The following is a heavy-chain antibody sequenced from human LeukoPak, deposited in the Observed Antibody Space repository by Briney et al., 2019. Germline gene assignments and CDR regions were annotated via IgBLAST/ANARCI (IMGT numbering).Heavy chain of an antibody. CDR2: ISGSGGST. D-gene: IGHD2-2*01. CDR1: GFTFSSYA. J-gene: IGHJ4*02. CDR3: ARRADIVVVPAAMLGLYFDY. Sequence: GGSLRLSCAASGFTFSSYAMSWVRQAPGKGLEWVSAISGSGGSTYYADSVKGRFTISRDNSKNTLYLQMNSLRAEDTAVYYCARRADIVVVPAAMLGLYFDYWAQGTLVTVSS. V-gene: IGHV3-23*01.